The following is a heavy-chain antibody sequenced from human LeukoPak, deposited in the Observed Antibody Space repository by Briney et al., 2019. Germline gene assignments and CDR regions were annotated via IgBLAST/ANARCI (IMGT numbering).Heavy chain of an antibody. D-gene: IGHD3-22*01. CDR1: GGSISSNSYY. CDR3: ARGPYDSSGYYPDAFDI. CDR2: IYYSGST. Sequence: SETLSLTCTVSGGSISSNSYYWGWIRQPPGKGLEWIGSIYYSGSTYYNPSLKSRVTISVDTSKNQFSLKLSSVTAADTAVYYCARGPYDSSGYYPDAFDIWGQGTMVTVSS. J-gene: IGHJ3*02. V-gene: IGHV4-39*07.